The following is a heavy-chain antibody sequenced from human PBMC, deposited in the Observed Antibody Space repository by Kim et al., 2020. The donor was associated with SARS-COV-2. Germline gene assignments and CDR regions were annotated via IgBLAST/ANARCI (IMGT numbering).Heavy chain of an antibody. Sequence: GGSLRLSCAASGFTFTKYSMNWVRQVPGKGLEWLAFISNDGDTEFYADSVKGRFTISRDVGKNSVFLQMTSLRDEDTALYYCATDGVGAVPGDGFDIWG. CDR1: GFTFTKYS. V-gene: IGHV3-48*02. J-gene: IGHJ3*02. CDR2: ISNDGDTE. D-gene: IGHD1-26*01. CDR3: ATDGVGAVPGDGFDI.